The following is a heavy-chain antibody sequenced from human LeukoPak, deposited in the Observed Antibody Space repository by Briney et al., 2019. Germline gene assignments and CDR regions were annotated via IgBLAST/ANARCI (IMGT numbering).Heavy chain of an antibody. Sequence: GGSLRLSCAASGFIFSSYVMHWVRQAPDKGLEWVAFIRYDGSRKYYADSVKGRFTISRDNSKNTLYLQMNSLRAEDTAMYYCAKVSLNMVNDAFDIWGQGTMVSVSS. CDR3: AKVSLNMVNDAFDI. CDR2: IRYDGSRK. D-gene: IGHD4/OR15-4a*01. J-gene: IGHJ3*02. V-gene: IGHV3-30*02. CDR1: GFIFSSYV.